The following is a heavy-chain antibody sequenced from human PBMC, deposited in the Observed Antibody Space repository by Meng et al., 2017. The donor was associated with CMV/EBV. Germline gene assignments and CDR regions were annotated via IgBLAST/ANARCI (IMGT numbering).Heavy chain of an antibody. CDR2: ISYDGSNK. CDR1: GFTFGDYA. J-gene: IGHJ4*02. V-gene: IGHV3-30-3*01. Sequence: GGSLRLSCTASGFTFGDYAMSWVRQAPGKGLEWVAVISYDGSNKYYADSVKGRFTISRDNSKNTLYLQMNSLRAEDTAVYYCASTNLAAAGMDDDYWGQGTLVTVSS. CDR3: ASTNLAAAGMDDDY. D-gene: IGHD6-13*01.